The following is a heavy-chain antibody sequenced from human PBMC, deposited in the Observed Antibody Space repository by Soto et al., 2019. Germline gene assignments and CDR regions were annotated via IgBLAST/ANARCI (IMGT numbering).Heavy chain of an antibody. CDR3: ATGSPSVIVPAALAPPSLRRGMDV. D-gene: IGHD2-2*01. J-gene: IGHJ6*02. V-gene: IGHV4-34*01. Sequence: AGTLSLTCAVYGGPFSGYYWSWIRQTPGKGLEWVGESNHRGGTNYNPTLKREITISLDTCENQVFLKVTSVTAAEPAVYYCATGSPSVIVPAALAPPSLRRGMDVWGQGSTVTVSS. CDR2: SNHRGGT. CDR1: GGPFSGYY.